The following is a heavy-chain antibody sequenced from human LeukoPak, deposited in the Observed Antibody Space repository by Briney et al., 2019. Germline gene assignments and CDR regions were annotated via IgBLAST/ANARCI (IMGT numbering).Heavy chain of an antibody. D-gene: IGHD2-21*02. J-gene: IGHJ4*02. CDR1: GFTFSSYS. V-gene: IGHV3-48*01. CDR3: AKALGGGTGGDAVDY. CDR2: ISSSSSTI. Sequence: GGSLRLSCAASGFTFSSYSMNWVRQAPGKGLEWVSYISSSSSTIYYADSVKGRFTISRDNAKNSLYLQMNSLRAEDTAVYYCAKALGGGTGGDAVDYWGQGTLVTVSS.